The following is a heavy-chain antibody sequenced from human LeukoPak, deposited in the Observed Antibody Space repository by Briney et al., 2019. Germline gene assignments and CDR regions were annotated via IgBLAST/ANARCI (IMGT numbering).Heavy chain of an antibody. D-gene: IGHD3-10*01. Sequence: SETLSLTCTVSGGSISSYYWSWIRQPPGKGLEWIGYIYYSGSTNYNPSLKSRVTMSVDTSKNQFSLKLSSVTAADTAVYYCARGLRPLRGVVRGVIISSWFDPWGQGTLVTVSS. CDR3: ARGLRPLRGVVRGVIISSWFDP. V-gene: IGHV4-59*12. CDR1: GGSISSYY. CDR2: IYYSGST. J-gene: IGHJ5*02.